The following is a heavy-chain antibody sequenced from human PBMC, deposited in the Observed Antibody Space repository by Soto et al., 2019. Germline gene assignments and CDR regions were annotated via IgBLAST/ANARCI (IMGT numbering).Heavy chain of an antibody. D-gene: IGHD3-22*01. CDR3: ARMGVSSGYWGWFDP. J-gene: IGHJ5*02. V-gene: IGHV3-66*01. CDR2: ST. Sequence: STYYADSVKGRFTISRDNSKSTLYLQMNSLRAEDTAVYYCARMGVSSGYWGWFDPWGKGTLVTVSS.